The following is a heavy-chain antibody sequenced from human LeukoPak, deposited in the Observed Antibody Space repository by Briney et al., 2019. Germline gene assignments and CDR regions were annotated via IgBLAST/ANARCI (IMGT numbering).Heavy chain of an antibody. V-gene: IGHV3-64D*09. CDR2: ISXXXGXT. D-gene: IGHD3-16*01. J-gene: IGHJ5*02. Sequence: GGSLRLSCSASGXXXXXYAMXXXXXXPGXGLXYVSAISXXXGXTYYADSVKGRFTISRDNSKNTLYLQMSSLRAEDTAVYYCAYTNNLYHWGQGTLVVVSS. CDR1: GXXXXXYA. CDR3: AYTNNLYH.